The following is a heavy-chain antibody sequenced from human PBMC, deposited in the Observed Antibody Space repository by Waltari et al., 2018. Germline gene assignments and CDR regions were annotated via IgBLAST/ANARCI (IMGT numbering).Heavy chain of an antibody. Sequence: QVQLQESGPGLVKPSETLSLTCSVSGGSIGPYYWSWIRQPPGKGLQWIGVTSYSGSTHYNPSLKSRVTLSGDASKSQFSLRLTSVTAADTAVYYCARELWVAETRGYYLDFWGRGLLVTVSS. CDR3: ARELWVAETRGYYLDF. J-gene: IGHJ4*02. D-gene: IGHD2-15*01. CDR2: TSYSGST. V-gene: IGHV4-59*01. CDR1: GGSIGPYY.